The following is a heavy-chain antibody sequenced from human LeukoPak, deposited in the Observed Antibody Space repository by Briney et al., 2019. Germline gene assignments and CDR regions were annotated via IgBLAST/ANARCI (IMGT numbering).Heavy chain of an antibody. V-gene: IGHV3-23*01. CDR1: GFTFSSYA. J-gene: IGHJ4*02. D-gene: IGHD2-2*01. CDR3: AKAWVVPAAKGY. CDR2: ISGSGGST. Sequence: GGSLRLSCVASGFTFSSYAMSWVRQAPGKGLEWVSAISGSGGSTYYADSVKSRFTISRDNSKNTLYLQMNSLRAEDTAIYYCAKAWVVPAAKGYWGQGTLVTVSS.